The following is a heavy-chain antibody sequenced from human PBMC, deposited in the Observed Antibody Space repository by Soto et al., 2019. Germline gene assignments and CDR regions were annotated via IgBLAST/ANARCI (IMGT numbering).Heavy chain of an antibody. Sequence: GRSLRLSCAASGFTFSSYWMHWVRQAPGKGLVWVSRINSDGSSTSYADSVKGRFTISRDNAKNTLYLQMNSLRAEDTAAYYCAIGSGYSPLHGGMDVGGQGTTV. CDR1: GFTFSSYW. V-gene: IGHV3-74*01. CDR3: AIGSGYSPLHGGMDV. D-gene: IGHD3-22*01. J-gene: IGHJ6*02. CDR2: INSDGSST.